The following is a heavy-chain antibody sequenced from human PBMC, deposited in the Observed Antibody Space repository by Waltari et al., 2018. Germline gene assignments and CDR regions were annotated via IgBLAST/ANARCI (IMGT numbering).Heavy chain of an antibody. CDR2: IKQEGSGK. CDR1: GFMFGAYW. CDR3: VRDFDY. Sequence: EVQLVESGGDLVQPGGSLRLSCNASGFMFGAYWLSWVRQAPGKGLEWLANIKQEGSGKFYVDSVKGRFTISRDNGKNSLYLQMNSLRAEDTAVYYCVRDFDYWGQGTQVSVSS. V-gene: IGHV3-7*01. J-gene: IGHJ4*02.